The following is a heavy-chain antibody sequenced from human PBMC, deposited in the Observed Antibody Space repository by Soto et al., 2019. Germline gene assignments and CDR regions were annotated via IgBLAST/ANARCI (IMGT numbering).Heavy chain of an antibody. CDR3: AKALQWLRSANFDY. V-gene: IGHV3-30*18. D-gene: IGHD5-12*01. CDR1: GFTFNNYG. Sequence: QVQLVESGGGVVQPEKSLRLSCAASGFTFNNYGMHWVRQAPGKGLEWVATISYDGVNNYYADSVKGRFTISRDNSKNTLYLQMNSLRAEDTAIYYCAKALQWLRSANFDYWGQGTLVSVSS. CDR2: ISYDGVNN. J-gene: IGHJ4*02.